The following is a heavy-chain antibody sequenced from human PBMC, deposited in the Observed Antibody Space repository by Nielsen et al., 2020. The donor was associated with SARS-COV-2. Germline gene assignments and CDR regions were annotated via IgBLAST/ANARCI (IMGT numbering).Heavy chain of an antibody. Sequence: GESLKISCAASGFTFSSYAMNWVRQAPGKGLEWVAVISYDGSNKYYADSVKGRFTISRDNSKNTLYLQMNSLRAEDTAVYYCARVYSSSWLRYYYYGMDVWGQGTTVTVSS. CDR1: GFTFSSYA. J-gene: IGHJ6*02. D-gene: IGHD6-13*01. CDR2: ISYDGSNK. V-gene: IGHV3-30*04. CDR3: ARVYSSSWLRYYYYGMDV.